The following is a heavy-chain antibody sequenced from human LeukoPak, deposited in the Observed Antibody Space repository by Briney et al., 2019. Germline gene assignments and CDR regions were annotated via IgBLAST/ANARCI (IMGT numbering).Heavy chain of an antibody. D-gene: IGHD6-19*01. CDR3: ARGRVGKQWLVPDY. CDR1: GGSFSGYY. Sequence: SETLSLTCAVYGGSFSGYYWSWIRQPPGKGLEWIGEINHSGSTNYNPSLKSRITISVDTSKNQFSLRLSSVTAADTAVYYCARGRVGKQWLVPDYWGQGTLVTVSS. V-gene: IGHV4-34*01. CDR2: INHSGST. J-gene: IGHJ4*02.